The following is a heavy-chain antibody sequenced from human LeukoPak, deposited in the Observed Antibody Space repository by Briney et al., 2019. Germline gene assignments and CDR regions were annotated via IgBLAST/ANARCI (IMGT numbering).Heavy chain of an antibody. D-gene: IGHD3-9*01. CDR1: GGTFSSYA. CDR2: IIPIFGTA. CDR3: ARDGRGGLRYFDWLPYY. Sequence: ASVKVSCKASGGTFSSYAISWVRQAPGQGLEWMGGIIPIFGTANYAQKFQGRVTITAVESTSTAYMELSSLRSEDTAVYYCARDGRGGLRYFDWLPYYWGQGTLVTVSS. J-gene: IGHJ4*02. V-gene: IGHV1-69*13.